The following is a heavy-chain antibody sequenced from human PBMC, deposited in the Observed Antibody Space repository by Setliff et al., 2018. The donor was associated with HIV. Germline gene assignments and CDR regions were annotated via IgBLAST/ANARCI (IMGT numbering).Heavy chain of an antibody. CDR3: ARDRFCSRGSCYEPNWFDP. V-gene: IGHV1-69*13. Sequence: ASVKVSCKASGGNFSTYGISWVRQAPGQGLEWMGGIIPLFNKSNNAQKFQVRVTITADESTSTAYMELKSLRSEDSAVYYCARDRFCSRGSCYEPNWFDPWGQGTLVTVSS. CDR2: IIPLFNKS. CDR1: GGNFSTYG. J-gene: IGHJ5*02. D-gene: IGHD2-15*01.